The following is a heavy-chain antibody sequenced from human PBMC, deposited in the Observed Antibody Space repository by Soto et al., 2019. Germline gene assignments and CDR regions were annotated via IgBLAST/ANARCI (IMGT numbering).Heavy chain of an antibody. D-gene: IGHD3-22*01. CDR2: INPSGGST. CDR1: GYTFTSYY. J-gene: IGHJ1*01. CDR3: ARSALKYYDSSGYYGTPVEYFQH. Sequence: ASVKVSCKASGYTFTSYYMHWVRQAPGQGLEWMGIINPSGGSTSYAQKFQGRVTMTRDTPTSTVYMELSSLRSEDTAVYYCARSALKYYDSSGYYGTPVEYFQHWGQGTLVTVSS. V-gene: IGHV1-46*01.